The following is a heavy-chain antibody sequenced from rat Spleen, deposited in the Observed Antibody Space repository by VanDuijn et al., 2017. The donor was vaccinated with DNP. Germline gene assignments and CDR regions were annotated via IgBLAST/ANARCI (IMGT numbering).Heavy chain of an antibody. Sequence: EVKLVESGGGLVQPGRSLKLSCAASGFNFNDYWMGWVRQAPGKGLEWIGQINKDSSTRNYSPSLKDKFTISRDNAKNTLFLQMSKLGSEDTAIYYCVREDKGVDAWGQGVSVTVSS. J-gene: IGHJ4*01. V-gene: IGHV4-2*01. D-gene: IGHD2-2*01. CDR1: GFNFNDYW. CDR2: INKDSSTR. CDR3: VREDKGVDA.